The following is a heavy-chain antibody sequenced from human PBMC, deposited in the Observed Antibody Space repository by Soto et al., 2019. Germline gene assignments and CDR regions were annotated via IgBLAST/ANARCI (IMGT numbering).Heavy chain of an antibody. J-gene: IGHJ4*02. CDR1: GGSFSGYY. CDR3: ARGNGDYGY. D-gene: IGHD4-17*01. CDR2: INHSGST. Sequence: SETLSLTCAVYGGSFSGYYWSWIRQPPGKGLEWIGEINHSGSTNYNPSLKSRVTISVDTSKNQFSLKLSSVTAADTAVYYCARGNGDYGYWGQGTLVTVSS. V-gene: IGHV4-34*01.